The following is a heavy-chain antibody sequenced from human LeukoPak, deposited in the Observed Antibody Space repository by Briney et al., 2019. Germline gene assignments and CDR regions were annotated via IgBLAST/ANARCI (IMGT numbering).Heavy chain of an antibody. CDR1: GYTFTGYY. CDR2: INPNSGGT. J-gene: IGHJ4*02. Sequence: GASVKVSCKASGYTFTGYYMHWVRQAPGQRLEWMGWINPNSGGTNYAQKFQGRVTMTRDTSISTAYMELSRLRSDDTAVYYCARGPLRGYSYGYDDYFDYWGQGTLVTVSS. D-gene: IGHD5-18*01. V-gene: IGHV1-2*02. CDR3: ARGPLRGYSYGYDDYFDY.